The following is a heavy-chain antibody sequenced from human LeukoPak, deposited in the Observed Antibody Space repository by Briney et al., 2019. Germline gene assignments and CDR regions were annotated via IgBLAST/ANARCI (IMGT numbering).Heavy chain of an antibody. Sequence: SETLSLTCTVSGGSISSSSYYWSWIRQPPGKGLEWIGEINHSGSTNYNPSLKSRVTISVDTSKNQFSLKLSSVTAADTAVYYCARGSSWYNGEYFQHWGQGTLVTVSS. V-gene: IGHV4-39*07. J-gene: IGHJ1*01. CDR2: INHSGST. D-gene: IGHD6-13*01. CDR3: ARGSSWYNGEYFQH. CDR1: GGSISSSSYY.